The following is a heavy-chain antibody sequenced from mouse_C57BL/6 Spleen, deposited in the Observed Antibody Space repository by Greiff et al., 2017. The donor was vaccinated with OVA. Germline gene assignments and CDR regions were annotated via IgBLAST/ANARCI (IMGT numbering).Heavy chain of an antibody. CDR2: IDPETGGT. V-gene: IGHV1-15*01. J-gene: IGHJ1*03. Sequence: QVQLQQSGAELVRPGASVTLSCKASGYTFTDYEMHWVKQTPVHGLEWIGAIDPETGGTAYNQKFKGKAILTADKSSSTAYMELRSLTSEDSAVYYCTRSRIYYGYDWYFDVWGTGTTVTVSS. CDR3: TRSRIYYGYDWYFDV. CDR1: GYTFTDYE. D-gene: IGHD2-2*01.